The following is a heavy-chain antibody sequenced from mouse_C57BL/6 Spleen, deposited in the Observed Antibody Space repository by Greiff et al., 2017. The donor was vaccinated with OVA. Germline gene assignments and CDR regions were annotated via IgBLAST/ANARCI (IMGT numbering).Heavy chain of an antibody. Sequence: VQLQQSGPELVKPGASVKISCKASGYAFSSSWMNWVKQRPGKGLEWIGRIYPGDGDTNYNGKFKGKATLTADKSSSTAYMQLSSLTSEDSAVYFCARGIGYGSIDWYFDVWGTGTTVTVSS. D-gene: IGHD1-1*01. CDR3: ARGIGYGSIDWYFDV. V-gene: IGHV1-82*01. CDR1: GYAFSSSW. CDR2: IYPGDGDT. J-gene: IGHJ1*03.